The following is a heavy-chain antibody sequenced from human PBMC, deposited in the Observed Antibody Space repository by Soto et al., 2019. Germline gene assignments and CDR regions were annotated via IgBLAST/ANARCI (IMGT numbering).Heavy chain of an antibody. D-gene: IGHD3-10*01. Sequence: QVQLVESGGGVVQPGRSLRLSCAASGLTFSSYGMHWVRQAPGKGLEWVAAISYDGSNKYYADSVKGRFTISRDNSKNTLYLQMNSLGAEDTAVYYCAKGRITMVRGVMGRYYLDYWGQGTMVAVSS. CDR2: ISYDGSNK. CDR1: GLTFSSYG. J-gene: IGHJ4*02. V-gene: IGHV3-30*18. CDR3: AKGRITMVRGVMGRYYLDY.